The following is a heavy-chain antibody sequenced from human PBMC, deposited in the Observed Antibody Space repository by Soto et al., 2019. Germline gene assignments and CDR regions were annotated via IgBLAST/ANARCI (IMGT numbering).Heavy chain of an antibody. J-gene: IGHJ6*02. Sequence: RRLSCAASGFTFSSYAMSWVRQAPGKGLEWVSAISGSGGSTYYADSVKGRFTISRDNSKNTLYLQMNSLRAEDTAVYYCAKDLYSSSWPKDYHYYGMDAWGQGTTVTVSS. CDR2: ISGSGGST. CDR1: GFTFSSYA. CDR3: AKDLYSSSWPKDYHYYGMDA. V-gene: IGHV3-23*01. D-gene: IGHD6-13*01.